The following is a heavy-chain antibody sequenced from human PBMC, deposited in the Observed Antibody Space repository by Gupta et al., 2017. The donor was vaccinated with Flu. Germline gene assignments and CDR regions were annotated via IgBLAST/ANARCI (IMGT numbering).Heavy chain of an antibody. D-gene: IGHD2-15*01. V-gene: IGHV5-51*03. J-gene: IGHJ6*02. CDR2: IYPGDSDT. CDR3: AMTRRYCSGGSCYSYYYGMDV. CDR1: GYSFTSYW. Sequence: VQSGAEGKKPGESLKISCKGSGYSFTSYWIGWVRQMPGKGLEWMGIIYPGDSDTRYSPSFQGQVTISADKSISTAYLQWSSLKASDTAMYYCAMTRRYCSGGSCYSYYYGMDVWGQGTTVTVSS.